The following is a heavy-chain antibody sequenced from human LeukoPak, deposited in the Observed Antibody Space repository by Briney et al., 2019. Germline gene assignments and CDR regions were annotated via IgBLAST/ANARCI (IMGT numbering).Heavy chain of an antibody. J-gene: IGHJ4*02. D-gene: IGHD2-15*01. CDR3: ARLGYCSGGSCYFFDY. CDR1: GGSFSGYY. V-gene: IGHV4-59*08. Sequence: PSETLSLTCAVYGGSFSGYYWSWIRQPPGKGLEWIGYIYYSGSTNYNPSLKSRVTISVDTSKNQFSLKLSSVTAADTAVYYCARLGYCSGGSCYFFDYWGQGTLVTVSS. CDR2: IYYSGST.